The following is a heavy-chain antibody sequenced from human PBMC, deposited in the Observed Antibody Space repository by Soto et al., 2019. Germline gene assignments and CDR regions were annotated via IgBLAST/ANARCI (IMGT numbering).Heavy chain of an antibody. D-gene: IGHD6-13*01. J-gene: IGHJ5*02. V-gene: IGHV3-30*14. CDR3: ARSSVHIAAAGRLDL. CDR1: GFAFRSHA. Sequence: PGGSLRLSCTASGFAFRSHAMQWVRQAPGKGLEWVAVISSDGATKYVADSLKGRFTISRDNFESTMSLQMNNLRPEDTALYCCARSSVHIAAAGRLDLWGPGTLGTVSS. CDR2: ISSDGATK.